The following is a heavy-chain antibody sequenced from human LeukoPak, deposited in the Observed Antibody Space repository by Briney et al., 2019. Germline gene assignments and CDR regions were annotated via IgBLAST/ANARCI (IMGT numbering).Heavy chain of an antibody. J-gene: IGHJ4*02. CDR1: GGTFSSYA. D-gene: IGHD3-3*01. Sequence: GSSVKVSCKASGGTFSSYAISWVRQAPGQGLEWMGGIIPIFGTANYAQKFQGRVTITADESTSTAYMELSSLRSEDTAVYYCAKDGDITIFGVAAQLDYWGQGTLVTVSS. V-gene: IGHV1-69*01. CDR2: IIPIFGTA. CDR3: AKDGDITIFGVAAQLDY.